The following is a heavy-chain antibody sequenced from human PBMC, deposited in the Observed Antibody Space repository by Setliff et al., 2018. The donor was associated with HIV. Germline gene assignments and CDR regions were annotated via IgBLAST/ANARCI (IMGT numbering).Heavy chain of an antibody. CDR1: GFSLSTNGVG. CDR3: AHNHLAVAGSHYFDY. J-gene: IGHJ4*02. Sequence: SGPTLVNPTQTLTLTCTFSGFSLSTNGVGVGWIRQPPGKALEWLALIYWDADKRYSPSLRNRLTITKDTSKNQVLLTMTNMDPLDTATYYCAHNHLAVAGSHYFDYWGQGTLVTVSS. D-gene: IGHD6-19*01. CDR2: IYWDADK. V-gene: IGHV2-5*02.